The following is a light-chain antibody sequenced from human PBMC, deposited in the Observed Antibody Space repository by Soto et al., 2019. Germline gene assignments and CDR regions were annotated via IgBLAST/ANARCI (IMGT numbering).Light chain of an antibody. V-gene: IGKV3-15*01. CDR2: GAS. J-gene: IGKJ3*01. CDR1: QSVGSN. CDR3: QQYNTRPT. Sequence: EIVMTQSPATLSVYPGERATLSCRASQSVGSNLAWYQQKPGQAPRLLIYGASTGATGIPARFSGSGSGTEFTLTISSLQSEDFAVYYCQQYNTRPTFGPGTKVDIK.